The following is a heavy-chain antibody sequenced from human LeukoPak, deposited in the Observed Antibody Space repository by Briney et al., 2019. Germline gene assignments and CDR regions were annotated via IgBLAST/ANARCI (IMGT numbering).Heavy chain of an antibody. V-gene: IGHV5-51*01. J-gene: IGHJ3*02. CDR1: GYSFTSYW. CDR2: IYPGDSDT. CDR3: ARQLKTPNDAFDI. Sequence: GESLKISCKGSGYSFTSYWIGWVRQMPGKGLEWMGIIYPGDSDTRYSPSFQGQVTISADKSISTAYLQWSSLKASDTAMYYCARQLKTPNDAFDIWGQGTMVTVSS.